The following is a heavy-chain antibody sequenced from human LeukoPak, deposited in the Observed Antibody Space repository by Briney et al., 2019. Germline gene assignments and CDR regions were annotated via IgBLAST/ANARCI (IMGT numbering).Heavy chain of an antibody. CDR3: ARGSDYSLGYYQYGMDV. J-gene: IGHJ6*02. D-gene: IGHD4-11*01. V-gene: IGHV1-3*01. Sequence: ASVKVSCETSGYTFTSYAVHWVRQAPGQRFEWMGWINAGKGRTKYSQKFQGRVTITRDTAARTAYMELSSLSSEDTAVCYCARGSDYSLGYYQYGMDVWGQGTTVTVSS. CDR2: INAGKGRT. CDR1: GYTFTSYA.